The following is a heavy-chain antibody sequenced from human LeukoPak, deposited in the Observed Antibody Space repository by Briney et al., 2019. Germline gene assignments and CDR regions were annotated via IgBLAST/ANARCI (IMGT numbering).Heavy chain of an antibody. CDR3: AGGVTYNWFDP. CDR1: GGSISSYY. J-gene: IGHJ5*02. Sequence: SETLSLTCTVSGGSISSYYWSWIRQPAGKGLEWIGRIYTSGSTNYNPSLKSRVTISVDTPKNQFSLKLSSVTAADTAVYYCAGGVTYNWFDPWGQGTLVTVSS. CDR2: IYTSGST. V-gene: IGHV4-4*07. D-gene: IGHD2-21*02.